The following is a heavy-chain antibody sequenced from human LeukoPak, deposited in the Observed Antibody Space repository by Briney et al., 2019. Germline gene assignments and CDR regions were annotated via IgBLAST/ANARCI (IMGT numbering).Heavy chain of an antibody. CDR1: GFTFSSYS. CDR2: ISSSSSYI. V-gene: IGHV3-21*01. CDR3: ARDLGDYAFDY. J-gene: IGHJ4*02. Sequence: GRSLRLSCAASGFTFSSYSMNWVRQAPGKGLEWVSSISSSSSYIYYADSVKGRFTISRDNAKNSLYLQMNSLRAEDTAVYYCARDLGDYAFDYWGQGTLVTVSS. D-gene: IGHD4-17*01.